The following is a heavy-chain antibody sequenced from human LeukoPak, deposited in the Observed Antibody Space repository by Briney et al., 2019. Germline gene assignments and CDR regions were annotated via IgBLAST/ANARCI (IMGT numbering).Heavy chain of an antibody. Sequence: SETLSLTCTVSGGSISSYYWSWIRQPPGKGLEWIGYIYYSGSTNYNPSLKSRVTISVDTSKNQFSLKLSSVTAADTAVYYCARYHYYDSSGYYWPYYFDYWGQGTLVTVSS. CDR1: GGSISSYY. J-gene: IGHJ4*02. D-gene: IGHD3-22*01. V-gene: IGHV4-59*08. CDR3: ARYHYYDSSGYYWPYYFDY. CDR2: IYYSGST.